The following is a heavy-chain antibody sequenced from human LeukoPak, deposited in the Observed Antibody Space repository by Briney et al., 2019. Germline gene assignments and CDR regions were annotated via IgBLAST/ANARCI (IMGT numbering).Heavy chain of an antibody. J-gene: IGHJ5*02. CDR2: IYYSGST. V-gene: IGHV4-61*01. CDR3: ARGSSSWYLGGRYNWFDP. D-gene: IGHD6-13*01. Sequence: SETLSLTCTVSGGSISSGSYYWSWIRQPPGKGLEWIGYIYYSGSTNYNPSLKSRVTISVDTSKKQFSLKLSSVTAADTAVYYCARGSSSWYLGGRYNWFDPWGQGTLVTVSS. CDR1: GGSISSGSYY.